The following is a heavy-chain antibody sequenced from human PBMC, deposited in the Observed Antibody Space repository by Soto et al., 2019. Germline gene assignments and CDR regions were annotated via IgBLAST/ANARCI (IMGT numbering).Heavy chain of an antibody. J-gene: IGHJ4*02. CDR1: GGTFSSYA. Sequence: GASVNVSCKASGGTFSSYAISWVRQAPGQGLEWMGGIIPIFGTANYAQKFQGRVTITADESTSTAYMELSSLRSEDTAVYYCARGQGYSYGSAIDYWGQGTLVTVSS. V-gene: IGHV1-69*13. CDR3: ARGQGYSYGSAIDY. D-gene: IGHD5-18*01. CDR2: IIPIFGTA.